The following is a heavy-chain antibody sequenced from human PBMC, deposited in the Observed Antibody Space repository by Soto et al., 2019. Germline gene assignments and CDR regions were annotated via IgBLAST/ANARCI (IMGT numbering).Heavy chain of an antibody. CDR3: ATFRYSSSWSRGNWFDP. CDR1: GYTLTELS. CDR2: FDPEDGET. J-gene: IGHJ5*02. D-gene: IGHD6-13*01. Sequence: ASVNVSCKVSGYTLTELSMHWVRQAPGKGLEWMGGFDPEDGETIYAQKFQGRVTMTEDTSTDTAYMELSSLRSEDTAVYYCATFRYSSSWSRGNWFDPWGQGTLVTVSS. V-gene: IGHV1-24*01.